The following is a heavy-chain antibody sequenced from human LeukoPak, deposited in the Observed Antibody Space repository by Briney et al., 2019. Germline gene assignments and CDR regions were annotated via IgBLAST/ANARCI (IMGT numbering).Heavy chain of an antibody. J-gene: IGHJ4*02. CDR1: GFSVSTKY. V-gene: IGHV3-66*01. CDR2: IYGADGT. Sequence: PGGSLRLSCAASGFSVSTKYMSWVRQAPGKGLEWVSIIYGADGTYYADSVKGRFTISRDNSKNTLYLQMNSLRPEDTAVYYCARGLTMGHFGGQGALVTVSS. CDR3: ARGLTMGHF. D-gene: IGHD4/OR15-4a*01.